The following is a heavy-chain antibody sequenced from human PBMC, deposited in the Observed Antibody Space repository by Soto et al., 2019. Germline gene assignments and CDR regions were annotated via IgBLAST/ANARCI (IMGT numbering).Heavy chain of an antibody. D-gene: IGHD2-2*02. CDR2: IIPIFGTA. J-gene: IGHJ5*02. CDR1: GGTFSRYA. Sequence: SLKVSCKASGGTFSRYAISWVRQATGQGLEWMGGIIPIFGTANYAQKFQGRVTITADESTSTAYMELSSLRSEDTAVYYCARGGDAGDCSSTSCYTSWFDPWGQGTLVTVSS. V-gene: IGHV1-69*13. CDR3: ARGGDAGDCSSTSCYTSWFDP.